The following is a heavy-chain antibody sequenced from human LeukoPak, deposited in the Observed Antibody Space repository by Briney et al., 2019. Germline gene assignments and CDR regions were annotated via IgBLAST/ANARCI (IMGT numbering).Heavy chain of an antibody. CDR3: ARHPIAYCGGDCYFGVRLLNAFDI. CDR1: GGSFSGYY. Sequence: SETLSLTCAVYGGSFSGYYWSWIRQPPGKGLEWIGEINHSGSTNYNPSLKSRVTISVDTSKNQFSLKLSSVTAADTAVYYCARHPIAYCGGDCYFGVRLLNAFDIWGQGTMVTVSS. CDR2: INHSGST. D-gene: IGHD2-21*02. V-gene: IGHV4-34*01. J-gene: IGHJ3*02.